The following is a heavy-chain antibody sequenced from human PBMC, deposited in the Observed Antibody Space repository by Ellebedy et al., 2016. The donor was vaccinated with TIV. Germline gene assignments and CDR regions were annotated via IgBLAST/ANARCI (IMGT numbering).Heavy chain of an antibody. CDR3: ASTSASTYYFDYSGFSNFDY. Sequence: SETLSLTXTVSGFSISSGYYWGWIRQPPGKGLEWIGSIYHTGSTYYNPSLKSRVTISVDTSKSQFSLTLSSVTAADTAVYYCASTSASTYYFDYSGFSNFDYWGQGTLVTVSS. J-gene: IGHJ4*02. CDR2: IYHTGST. V-gene: IGHV4-38-2*02. D-gene: IGHD3-22*01. CDR1: GFSISSGYY.